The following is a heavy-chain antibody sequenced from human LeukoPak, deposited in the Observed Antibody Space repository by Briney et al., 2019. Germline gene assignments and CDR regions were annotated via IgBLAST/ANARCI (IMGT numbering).Heavy chain of an antibody. V-gene: IGHV3-23*01. D-gene: IGHD3-9*01. CDR1: GFTFSSYA. J-gene: IGHJ4*02. Sequence: GGSLRLSCAASGFTFSSYALSWVRQAPGKGLEWVSAISGSGYSTYYADSVKGRFTISRDNSKNTLYLQMNSLRAEDTAVYYCAKSAGYYDILTGYYGPPLYWGQGTLVTVSS. CDR2: ISGSGYST. CDR3: AKSAGYYDILTGYYGPPLY.